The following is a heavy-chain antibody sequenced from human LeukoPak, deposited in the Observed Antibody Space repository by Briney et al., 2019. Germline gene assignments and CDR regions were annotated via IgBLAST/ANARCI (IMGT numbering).Heavy chain of an antibody. J-gene: IGHJ6*03. V-gene: IGHV1-46*01. Sequence: ASVKVSCKASGYTFTSYYMHWVRQAPGQGLEWMGIINPSGGSTSYAQKFQGRVTMTRDMSTSTVYMELSSLRSEDTAVYYCARGGYSYGYRLYYYYYMDVWGKGTTVTVSS. CDR2: INPSGGST. D-gene: IGHD5-18*01. CDR3: ARGGYSYGYRLYYYYYMDV. CDR1: GYTFTSYY.